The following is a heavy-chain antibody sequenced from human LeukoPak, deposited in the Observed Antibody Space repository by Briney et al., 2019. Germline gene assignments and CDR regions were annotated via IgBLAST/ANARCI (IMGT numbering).Heavy chain of an antibody. CDR3: ARRGRDDAFDI. V-gene: IGHV3-30-3*01. CDR1: AFTFSTYA. J-gene: IGHJ3*02. Sequence: PGGSLRLSCAASAFTFSTYAMHWVRQAPGKGLEWVAVISYDGSNKYYADFVKGRFTISRDNSKNTLYLQMNSLRAEDTAIYYCARRGRDDAFDIWGQGTMVTVSS. CDR2: ISYDGSNK.